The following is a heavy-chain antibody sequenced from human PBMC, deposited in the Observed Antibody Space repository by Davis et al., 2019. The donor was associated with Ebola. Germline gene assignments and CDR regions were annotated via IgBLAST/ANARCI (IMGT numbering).Heavy chain of an antibody. CDR2: FIPIFGTA. CDR1: GGTFSSYA. CDR3: ARQRFLEWPMDV. Sequence: AASVKVSCKASGGTFSSYAISWVRQAPGQGLEWMGGFIPIFGTANYAQMFQGRVTITADKSTSTAYMELSSLRFEDTAVYYCARQRFLEWPMDVWGQGTTVTVSS. D-gene: IGHD3-3*01. V-gene: IGHV1-69*06. J-gene: IGHJ6*02.